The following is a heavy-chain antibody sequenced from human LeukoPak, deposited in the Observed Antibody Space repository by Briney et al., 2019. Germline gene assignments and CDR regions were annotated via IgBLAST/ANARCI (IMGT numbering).Heavy chain of an antibody. J-gene: IGHJ4*02. D-gene: IGHD3-3*01. CDR2: IKQDGNEK. CDR1: GFTFPSYW. CDR3: ARDLSYDYWSGYKGSFDN. Sequence: GGSLRLSCTASGFTFPSYWMSWVRQAPGKGLEWVADIKQDGNEKYYVDSVKGRFTISRDNAKNSLYLQMNSLRAEDTAICYCARDLSYDYWSGYKGSFDNWGQGTLVTVSS. V-gene: IGHV3-7*05.